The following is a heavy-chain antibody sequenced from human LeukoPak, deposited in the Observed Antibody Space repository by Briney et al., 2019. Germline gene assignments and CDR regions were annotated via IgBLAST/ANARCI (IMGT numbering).Heavy chain of an antibody. V-gene: IGHV3-23*01. D-gene: IGHD3-9*01. J-gene: IGHJ4*02. CDR3: AKARNFDWLFGFDY. Sequence: GGSLRLSCAASGFAFGSYDMSWVRQAPGKGLEWVSGISGSGGSTYYADSEKGRFTIPRDNSKNTLYLQMNSLRAEDTAVYYCAKARNFDWLFGFDYWGQGALVAVSS. CDR1: GFAFGSYD. CDR2: ISGSGGST.